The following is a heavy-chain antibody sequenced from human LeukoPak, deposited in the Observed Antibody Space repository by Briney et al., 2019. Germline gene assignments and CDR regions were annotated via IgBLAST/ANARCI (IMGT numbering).Heavy chain of an antibody. Sequence: SETLSLTCAVSGYSISSGYYWGWIRQPPGKGLEWIGSIYHSGSTYYNPSLKSRATISVDTSKNQFSLKLSSVTAADTAVYYCARQSGYSSGWPFDYWGQGTLVTVSS. CDR2: IYHSGST. J-gene: IGHJ4*02. CDR3: ARQSGYSSGWPFDY. V-gene: IGHV4-38-2*01. CDR1: GYSISSGYY. D-gene: IGHD6-19*01.